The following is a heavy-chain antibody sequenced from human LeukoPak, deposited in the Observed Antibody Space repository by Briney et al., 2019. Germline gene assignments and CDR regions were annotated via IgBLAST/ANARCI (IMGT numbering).Heavy chain of an antibody. V-gene: IGHV4-59*01. J-gene: IGHJ4*02. CDR2: IHFSGSA. D-gene: IGHD1-26*01. CDR3: ARDILDVGATHYFDY. Sequence: PSETLSLTCTVSGASITTYYWSWLRQPPGKGLEYIGQIHFSGSANYNPSLKSRVAMSLDASKNQFSLTVSSVTAADTAIYYCARDILDVGATHYFDYWGQGSLLTVSS. CDR1: GASITTYY.